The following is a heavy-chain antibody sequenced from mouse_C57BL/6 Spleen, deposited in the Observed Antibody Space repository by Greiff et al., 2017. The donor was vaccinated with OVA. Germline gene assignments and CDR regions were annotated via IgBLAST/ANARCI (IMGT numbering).Heavy chain of an antibody. CDR2: INPSSGYT. Sequence: QVQLQQSGAELARPGASVKMSCKASGYTFTSYTMHWVKRRPGQGLEWIGYINPSSGYTKYNQKFKDKATLTADKSSSTAYMQLSSLTSEDSAVYYCARSGDYYGSSPYAMDYWGQGTSVTVSS. CDR1: GYTFTSYT. CDR3: ARSGDYYGSSPYAMDY. D-gene: IGHD1-1*01. J-gene: IGHJ4*01. V-gene: IGHV1-4*01.